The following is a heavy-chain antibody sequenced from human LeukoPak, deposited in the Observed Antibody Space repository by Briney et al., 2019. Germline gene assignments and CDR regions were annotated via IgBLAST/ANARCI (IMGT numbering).Heavy chain of an antibody. CDR1: GYTFTGYY. CDR3: ARAPMVRGVIVWFDP. D-gene: IGHD3-10*01. Sequence: ASVKVSSKASGYTFTGYYMHWVRQAPGQGLEWMGWINPNSGGTNYAQKFQGRVTMTRDTSISTAYMELSRLRSDDTAVYYCARAPMVRGVIVWFDPWGQGTLVTVSS. V-gene: IGHV1-2*02. CDR2: INPNSGGT. J-gene: IGHJ5*02.